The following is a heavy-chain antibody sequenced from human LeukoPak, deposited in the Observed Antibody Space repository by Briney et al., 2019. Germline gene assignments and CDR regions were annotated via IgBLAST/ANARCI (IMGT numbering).Heavy chain of an antibody. CDR3: ASHDYGGNWGAFDI. J-gene: IGHJ3*02. Sequence: PSETLSLTCTVSGGSISSSSYYWGWIRQPPGKGLEWIGSIYYSGSTYYNPSLKSRVTISVDTSKNQFSLKLSSVTAADTAVYYCASHDYGGNWGAFDIWGQGTMVTVSS. V-gene: IGHV4-39*07. CDR1: GGSISSSSYY. CDR2: IYYSGST. D-gene: IGHD4-23*01.